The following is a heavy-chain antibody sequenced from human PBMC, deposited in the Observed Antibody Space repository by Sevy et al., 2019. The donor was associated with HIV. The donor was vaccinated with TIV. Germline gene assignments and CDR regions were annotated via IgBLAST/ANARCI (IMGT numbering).Heavy chain of an antibody. CDR2: ILYDGFNK. J-gene: IGHJ6*02. V-gene: IGHV3-30*03. Sequence: GGSLRLSCGASGFTFSRYGMHWVRQAPGKGLEWVAIILYDGFNKHYADSVKGRFTISRDNSTNTVYLQMNSLRTEDTAVYYCARDRVASSSYVPGYYYGMDVWGQGTTVTVSS. D-gene: IGHD5-12*01. CDR1: GFTFSRYG. CDR3: ARDRVASSSYVPGYYYGMDV.